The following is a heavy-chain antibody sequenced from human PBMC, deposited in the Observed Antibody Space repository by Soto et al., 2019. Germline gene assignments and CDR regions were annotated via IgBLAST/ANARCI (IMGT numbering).Heavy chain of an antibody. CDR1: GGTFSSYA. CDR3: ARDIAVAGYYFDY. V-gene: IGHV1-69*13. D-gene: IGHD6-19*01. J-gene: IGHJ4*02. CDR2: IIPIFGTA. Sequence: SVKVSCKASGGTFSSYAISWVRQAPGQGLEWMGGIIPIFGTANYAQKFQGRVTITADESTSTAYMELSSLRSEDTAVYYCARDIAVAGYYFDYWGQGTLVTVSS.